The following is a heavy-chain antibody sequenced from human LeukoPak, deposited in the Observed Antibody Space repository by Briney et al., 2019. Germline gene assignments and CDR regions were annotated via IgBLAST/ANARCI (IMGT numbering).Heavy chain of an antibody. D-gene: IGHD2-21*02. CDR3: ARYEQRPGVTASDP. CDR1: GFTFNSYW. J-gene: IGHJ5*02. V-gene: IGHV3-74*01. Sequence: PGGSLRLSCAASGFTFNSYWMVWFRQAPGKGLVWVSCINPDGSWTLHADSVKGRFAIPRDYARNTLYLQMNSLGVEDTAMYYCARYEQRPGVTASDPWSQGTLVTVSS. CDR2: INPDGSWT.